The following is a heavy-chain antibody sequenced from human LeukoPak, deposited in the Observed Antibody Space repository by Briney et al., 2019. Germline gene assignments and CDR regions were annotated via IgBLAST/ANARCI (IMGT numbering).Heavy chain of an antibody. CDR1: GFTFSSYS. CDR3: AKRGDCSGTCTYDY. Sequence: PGGSLRLSCAASGFTFSSYSMNWVRQAPGKGLEWVSYISSSSSTIYYADSVKGRFTISRDNAKNSLYLQMNSLRAEDTAVYYCAKRGDCSGTCTYDYWGQGTLVTVSS. D-gene: IGHD2-2*01. V-gene: IGHV3-48*01. CDR2: ISSSSSTI. J-gene: IGHJ4*02.